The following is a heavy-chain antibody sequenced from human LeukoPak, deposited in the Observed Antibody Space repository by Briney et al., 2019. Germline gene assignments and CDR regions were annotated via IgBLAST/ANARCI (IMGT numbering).Heavy chain of an antibody. J-gene: IGHJ2*01. D-gene: IGHD6-19*01. CDR3: TRGPGIAVAGPYWYFDL. CDR1: GFTVSSNY. Sequence: PGGSLRLSCAASGFTVSSNYMSWVRQAPGKGLEWVSVIYSGGSTYYADSVKGRFTISRDISQNTLYLRMNSLRADDTALYYCTRGPGIAVAGPYWYFDLWGRGALVTVSS. V-gene: IGHV3-53*01. CDR2: IYSGGST.